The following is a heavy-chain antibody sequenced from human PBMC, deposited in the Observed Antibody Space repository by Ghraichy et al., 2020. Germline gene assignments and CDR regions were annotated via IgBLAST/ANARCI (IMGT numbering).Heavy chain of an antibody. CDR1: GFTFSSYA. V-gene: IGHV3-23*01. J-gene: IGHJ4*02. D-gene: IGHD3-22*01. CDR2: ISGSGVST. CDR3: AKSPSFYYDTSGYYYLDY. Sequence: GGSLRLSCAASGFTFSSYAMSWVRQAPGKGLEWVSAISGSGVSTYYADSVKGRFTISRDNSKNTLYLQMNSLRAEDTAVYYCAKSPSFYYDTSGYYYLDYWGQGTLVTVSS.